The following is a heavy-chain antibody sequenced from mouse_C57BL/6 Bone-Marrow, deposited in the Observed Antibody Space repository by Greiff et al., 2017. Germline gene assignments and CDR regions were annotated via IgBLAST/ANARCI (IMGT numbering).Heavy chain of an antibody. V-gene: IGHV1-63*01. CDR1: GYTFTNYW. CDR3: ARWGYGSSYNFDY. CDR2: IYPGGGYT. Sequence: QVQLKQSGAELVRPGTSVKMSCKASGYTFTNYWIGWAKQRPGHGLEWIGDIYPGGGYTNYNEKFKGKATLTADKSSSTAYMQFSSLTSEDSAIYYCARWGYGSSYNFDYWGQGTTLTVSS. D-gene: IGHD1-1*01. J-gene: IGHJ2*01.